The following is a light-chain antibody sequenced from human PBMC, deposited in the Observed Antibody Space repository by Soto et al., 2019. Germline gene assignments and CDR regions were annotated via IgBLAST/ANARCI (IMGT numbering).Light chain of an antibody. J-gene: IGKJ2*01. V-gene: IGKV3-20*01. CDR3: QQYGRSPYT. Sequence: EIVLTQSPGTLSLSPGERATLSCRASQSISNSYLAWYQQKPGQAPRLLIYAVSSRATGIPDRFSGSGSGTDFTLTISRLEPEDFAVYYCQQYGRSPYTFGQGAKVDI. CDR2: AVS. CDR1: QSISNSY.